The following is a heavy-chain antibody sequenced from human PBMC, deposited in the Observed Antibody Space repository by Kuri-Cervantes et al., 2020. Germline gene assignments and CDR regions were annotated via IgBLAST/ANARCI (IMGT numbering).Heavy chain of an antibody. V-gene: IGHV1-2*02. Sequence: ASVKVSCKASGYTFSGYYIHWVRQAPGQGLEWMGWINPNSGGTNYAQKFQGRVTMTRDTSISTAYMELSSLRSEDTAIYYCARDLGNQLSPHPYWGQGTLVTVSS. CDR2: INPNSGGT. CDR3: ARDLGNQLSPHPY. CDR1: GYTFSGYY. D-gene: IGHD1-1*01. J-gene: IGHJ4*02.